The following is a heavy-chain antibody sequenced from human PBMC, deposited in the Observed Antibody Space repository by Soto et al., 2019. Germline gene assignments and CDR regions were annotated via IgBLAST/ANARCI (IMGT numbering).Heavy chain of an antibody. CDR2: ISYDGSNK. D-gene: IGHD3-22*01. CDR1: GFTFSSYG. V-gene: IGHV3-30*03. J-gene: IGHJ4*02. Sequence: GGSLRLSCAASGFTFSSYGMHWVRQCPGKGLEWVAVISYDGSNKYYADSVKGRFTISRDNSKNTLYLQMNSLRAEDTAVYYCARMNYYDTSGYPFDYWGQGMMVTVSS. CDR3: ARMNYYDTSGYPFDY.